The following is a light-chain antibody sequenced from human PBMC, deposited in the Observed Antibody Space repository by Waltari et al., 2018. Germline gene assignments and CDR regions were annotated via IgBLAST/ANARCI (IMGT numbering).Light chain of an antibody. CDR2: EVS. V-gene: IGLV2-23*02. CDR1: SGDVDSYTL. J-gene: IGLJ2*01. Sequence: QSALTQPASASGSPGQSITISCTGTSGDVDSYTLLSWYQQHPGKAPKLMIYEVSKRPSGVSNRFSGSKSGNTASLTISGLQAEDEADYYCCSYAGSSTVVFGGGTKLTVL. CDR3: CSYAGSSTVV.